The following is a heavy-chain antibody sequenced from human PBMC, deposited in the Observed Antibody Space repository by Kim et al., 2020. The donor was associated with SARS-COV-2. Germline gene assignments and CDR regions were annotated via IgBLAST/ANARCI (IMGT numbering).Heavy chain of an antibody. Sequence: GGSLRLSCTASGVIFSNLWMTWVRQAPGKGLEWVGRMKSEVDGGTTHYAAPVEGRFVISRDDSKKTLYLQMNSLKTEDTAVYYCTTDIPGRGGVPDYWGPGTLVTVSS. V-gene: IGHV3-15*01. J-gene: IGHJ4*02. D-gene: IGHD2-21*01. CDR2: MKSEVDGGTT. CDR3: TTDIPGRGGVPDY. CDR1: GVIFSNLW.